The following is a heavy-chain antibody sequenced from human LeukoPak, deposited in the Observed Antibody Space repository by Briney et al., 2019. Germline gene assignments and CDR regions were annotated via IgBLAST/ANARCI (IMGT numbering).Heavy chain of an antibody. V-gene: IGHV4-59*01. CDR1: GGSISSYY. CDR2: IYYSGST. Sequence: SETLSLTCTVSGGSISSYYWSWIRQPPGKGLEWIGYIYYSGSTNYNPSLKSRVTISVDTSKKQFYLKVISVTAADTAVYYCARDSGSSTHDPWGQGTLVTVSS. J-gene: IGHJ5*02. CDR3: ARDSGSSTHDP. D-gene: IGHD2-2*01.